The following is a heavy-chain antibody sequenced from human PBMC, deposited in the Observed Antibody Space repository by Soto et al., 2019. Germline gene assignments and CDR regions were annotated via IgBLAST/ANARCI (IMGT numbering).Heavy chain of an antibody. CDR2: INAGNGNT. CDR3: ARGGPPIDY. D-gene: IGHD3-10*01. V-gene: IGHV1-3*05. CDR1: GYTFTSYA. J-gene: IGHJ4*02. Sequence: QVQLVQSGAEEKKPGASVKVSCKASGYTFTSYAMHWVRQAPGQRLEWMGWINAGNGNTKYSQKFQGRDTITRDTSASTAYMELSSLRSDDTAVYYCARGGPPIDYWGQGTLVTVSS.